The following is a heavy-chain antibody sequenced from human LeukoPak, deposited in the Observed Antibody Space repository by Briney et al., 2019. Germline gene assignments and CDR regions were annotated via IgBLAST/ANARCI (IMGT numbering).Heavy chain of an antibody. CDR2: INHSGST. CDR1: GGSFSGYY. CDR3: ARLRIAAAGRNYYYYGMDV. D-gene: IGHD6-13*01. Sequence: PETLSLTCAVYGGSFSGYYWSWIRQPPGEGLEWIGEINHSGSTNYNPSLKSRVTISVDTSKNQFSLKLSSVTAADTAVYYCARLRIAAAGRNYYYYGMDVWGQGTMVTVSS. J-gene: IGHJ6*02. V-gene: IGHV4-34*01.